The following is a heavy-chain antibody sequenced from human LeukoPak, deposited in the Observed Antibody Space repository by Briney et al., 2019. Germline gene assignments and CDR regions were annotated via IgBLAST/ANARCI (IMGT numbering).Heavy chain of an antibody. CDR1: GGSISTYY. Sequence: ETLSLTCTVSGGSISTYYWSWIRQPPGKGLEWIGYIYDSGSTSYNPSLKSRVTISVDTSKNQFSLKLSSVTAADTAVYYCARFRLGSDYYHMDVWGKGTTVTVSS. CDR3: ARFRLGSDYYHMDV. J-gene: IGHJ6*03. CDR2: IYDSGST. V-gene: IGHV4-59*01. D-gene: IGHD7-27*01.